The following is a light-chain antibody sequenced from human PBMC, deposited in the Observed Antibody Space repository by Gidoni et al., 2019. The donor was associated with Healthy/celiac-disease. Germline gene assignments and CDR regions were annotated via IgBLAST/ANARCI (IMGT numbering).Light chain of an antibody. CDR1: ALPKKY. CDR3: LSADSSGTYQDV. CDR2: KDR. J-gene: IGLJ6*01. V-gene: IGLV3-16*01. Sequence: SYELTQPPSVSVSLGQMARITCSGEALPKKYAYWYQQKPGQFPVLVIYKDRERPSGIPERFSGSSSGTIVTLTISGVQAEDEADYYCLSADSSGTYQDVFGSGTKVTVL.